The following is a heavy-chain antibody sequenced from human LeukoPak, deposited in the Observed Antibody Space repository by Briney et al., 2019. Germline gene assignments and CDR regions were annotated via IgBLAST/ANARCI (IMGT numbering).Heavy chain of an antibody. CDR1: GFTFSSYA. Sequence: PGGSLRLSCAASGFTFSSYAMSWVRQAPGKGLEWVSAISGSGGSTYYADSVKGRFTISRDNSKNTLYLQMNSLRAEDTAVYYCAKDPRPDDFHHIITGTTGIDYWGQGTLVTVSS. CDR2: ISGSGGST. V-gene: IGHV3-23*01. CDR3: AKDPRPDDFHHIITGTTGIDY. D-gene: IGHD1-20*01. J-gene: IGHJ4*02.